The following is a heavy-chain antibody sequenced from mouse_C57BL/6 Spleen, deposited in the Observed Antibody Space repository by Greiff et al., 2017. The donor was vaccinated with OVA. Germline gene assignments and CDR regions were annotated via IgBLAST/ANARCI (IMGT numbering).Heavy chain of an antibody. V-gene: IGHV1-50*01. CDR1: GYTFTSYW. CDR2: IDPSDSYT. D-gene: IGHD3-2*02. CDR3: AIGAQATVYFDY. Sequence: QVQLQQPGAELVKPGASVKLSCKASGYTFTSYWMQWVKQRPGQGLEWIGEIDPSDSYTNYNQKFKGKATLTVDTSSSTAYMQLSSLTSEDSAVYYCAIGAQATVYFDYWGQGTTLTVSS. J-gene: IGHJ2*01.